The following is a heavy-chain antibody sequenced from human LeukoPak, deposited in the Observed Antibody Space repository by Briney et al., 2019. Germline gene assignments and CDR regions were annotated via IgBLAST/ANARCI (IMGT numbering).Heavy chain of an antibody. CDR2: VFDSGRT. J-gene: IGHJ4*02. D-gene: IGHD5-18*01. CDR3: TTIKRGNIFGYFDF. V-gene: IGHV4-59*11. Sequence: SETLSLTCTVSGGSMTTHHWNWIRQTPGKGLEWIGYVFDSGRTKENPSLKSRVTLSADTSKNQLSLRLSSVTAADTAVYYCTTIKRGNIFGYFDFWGQGILVTVSS. CDR1: GGSMTTHH.